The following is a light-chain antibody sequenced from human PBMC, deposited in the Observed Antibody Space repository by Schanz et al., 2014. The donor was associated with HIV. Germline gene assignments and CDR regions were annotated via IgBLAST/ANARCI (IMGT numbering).Light chain of an antibody. CDR3: CSYAGSSPHVV. CDR1: SSDVGGYNY. V-gene: IGLV2-8*01. CDR2: EVN. Sequence: QSALTQPPSASGSPGQSVTISCTGTSSDVGGYNYVSWYQQHPGKAPKRIIYEVNKRPSGVPDRFSGSKSGNTASLTVSGLQAEDEADYYCCSYAGSSPHVVFGGGTKLTVL. J-gene: IGLJ2*01.